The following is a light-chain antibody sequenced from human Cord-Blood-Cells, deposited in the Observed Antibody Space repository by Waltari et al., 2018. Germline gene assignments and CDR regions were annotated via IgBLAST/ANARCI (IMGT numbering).Light chain of an antibody. CDR2: DVI. V-gene: IGLV2-11*01. J-gene: IGLJ3*02. CDR3: CSYAGSYTWV. Sequence: QSALPQPRSVSGSPGQSVTISCTGTSSDVGGYNYVSWYLQPPSKAPKLMIYDVIKRPSGVPDRFSGSKSGNTASLTISGLQAEDDADYYCCSYAGSYTWVFGGVTKLTVL. CDR1: SSDVGGYNY.